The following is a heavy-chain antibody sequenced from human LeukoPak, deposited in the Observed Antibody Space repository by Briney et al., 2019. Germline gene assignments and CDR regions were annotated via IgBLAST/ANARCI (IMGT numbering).Heavy chain of an antibody. V-gene: IGHV3-23*01. J-gene: IGHJ4*02. Sequence: GGTLRLSCAASGFTFSGFAMSWIRQAPGKRLEWVSSISRSGESTFYADSVRGRFTISRDNSKNTVSLQMESLRAEDTALYYCAKDYAVGSIDYWGQGTLVTVSS. CDR2: ISRSGEST. CDR1: GFTFSGFA. CDR3: AKDYAVGSIDY. D-gene: IGHD3-16*01.